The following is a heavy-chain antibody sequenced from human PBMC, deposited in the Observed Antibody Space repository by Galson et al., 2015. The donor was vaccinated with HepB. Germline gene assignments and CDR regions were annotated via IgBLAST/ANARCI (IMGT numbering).Heavy chain of an antibody. D-gene: IGHD5-12*01. J-gene: IGHJ4*02. Sequence: PALVKPTQTLTLPCTFSGFSLSTSGVGVGWIRQPPGKALEWLALIYWDDDQRYRSSLRSRLIITKDTSKNQVVLTMTNMDPIDTGTYYCARIRGGYDEIDYFDFWGQGALVTVSS. V-gene: IGHV2-5*02. CDR3: ARIRGGYDEIDYFDF. CDR2: IYWDDDQ. CDR1: GFSLSTSGVG.